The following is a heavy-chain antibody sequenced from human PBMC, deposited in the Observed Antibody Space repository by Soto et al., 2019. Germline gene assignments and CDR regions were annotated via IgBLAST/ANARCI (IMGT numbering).Heavy chain of an antibody. J-gene: IGHJ6*02. Sequence: SETLSLTCAVSGGSISSSNWWSWVRQPPGKGLEWIGEIYHGGSANYNPSLKSRVTISVDKSKHQFSLKLSSVTAADTAVYYCARIVVVPAAIRYDYNYGMDVWGQGTTVTVSS. CDR1: GGSISSSNW. V-gene: IGHV4-4*02. CDR3: ARIVVVPAAIRYDYNYGMDV. CDR2: IYHGGSA. D-gene: IGHD2-2*01.